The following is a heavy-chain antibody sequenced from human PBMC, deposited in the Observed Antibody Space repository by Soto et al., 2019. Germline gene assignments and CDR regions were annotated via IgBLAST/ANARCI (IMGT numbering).Heavy chain of an antibody. V-gene: IGHV3-30-3*01. CDR2: ISYDGSNK. CDR3: ASSPYGYSTGYFDL. CDR1: GFTFSSYA. D-gene: IGHD4-17*01. Sequence: QVQLVESGGGVVQPGRSLRLSCAASGFTFSSYAMHWVRQAPGKGLEWVAVISYDGSNKYYADSVKGRFTISRDNSKNTLHLQMNSLRAEDTAVYYCASSPYGYSTGYFDLWGRGTLVTVSS. J-gene: IGHJ2*01.